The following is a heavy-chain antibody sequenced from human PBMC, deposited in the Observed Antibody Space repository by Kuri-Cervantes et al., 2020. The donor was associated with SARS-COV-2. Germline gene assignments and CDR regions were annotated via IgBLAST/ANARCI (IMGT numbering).Heavy chain of an antibody. Sequence: GGSLRLSCAASGFTFSSYGMHWVRQAPGKGLEWVAVIWYDGSNKYYADSVKGRFTISRDNSKNTLYLQMNSLRAEDTAVYYCASGIYGDSGWNDVSHAFDIWGQGTMVTVSS. J-gene: IGHJ3*02. D-gene: IGHD1-1*01. CDR3: ASGIYGDSGWNDVSHAFDI. V-gene: IGHV3-33*01. CDR1: GFTFSSYG. CDR2: IWYDGSNK.